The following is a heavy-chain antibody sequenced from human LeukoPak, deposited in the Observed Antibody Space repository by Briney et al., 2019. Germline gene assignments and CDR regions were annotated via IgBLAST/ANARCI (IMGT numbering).Heavy chain of an antibody. J-gene: IGHJ2*01. D-gene: IGHD3-22*01. Sequence: PSETLSLTCTVSGGSISSGDYYWSWIRQPPGKGLEWIGYIYYSGSTYYNPSLKSRVTISVDTSKNQFSLKLSSVTAADTAVYYCARVRRYYYDSSGYPRGYFDLWGRGTLVTVSS. V-gene: IGHV4-30-4*01. CDR3: ARVRRYYYDSSGYPRGYFDL. CDR2: IYYSGST. CDR1: GGSISSGDYY.